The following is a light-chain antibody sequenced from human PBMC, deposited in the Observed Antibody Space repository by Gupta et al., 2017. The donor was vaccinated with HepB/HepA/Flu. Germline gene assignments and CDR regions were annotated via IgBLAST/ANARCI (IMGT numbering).Light chain of an antibody. CDR1: QSINDY. J-gene: IGKJ2*01. CDR2: AAS. V-gene: IGKV1-39*01. Sequence: IQMTQSPSSLPASVGDRVTITCRASQSINDYLNWYQQKPGEDPKLLIYAASNLQSGVPSRFSASASGTDFTLTISGLQPEDFAIYYCQETYSAPPFTFGQGTKLEI. CDR3: QETYSAPPFT.